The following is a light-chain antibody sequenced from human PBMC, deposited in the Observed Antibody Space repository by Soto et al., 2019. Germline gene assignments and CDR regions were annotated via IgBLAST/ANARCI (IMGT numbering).Light chain of an antibody. J-gene: IGLJ1*01. V-gene: IGLV2-8*01. CDR3: KSYAGSNADV. CDR1: TNAIGVYDV. Sequence: QSALPHPPSASGSAGQAASISVTGTTNAIGVYDVVSCCQHHPRKAPGLLSYEGFQRPLGVPDRFSGSKSGXTASLTXPGXQAADEADYFCKSYAGSNADVFGSGTKVPVL. CDR2: EGF.